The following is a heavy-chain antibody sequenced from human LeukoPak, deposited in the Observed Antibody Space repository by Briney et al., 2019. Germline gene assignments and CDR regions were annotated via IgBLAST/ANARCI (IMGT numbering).Heavy chain of an antibody. CDR2: IYYSGST. CDR3: ARQGASYGSGGYYFDY. V-gene: IGHV4-39*01. J-gene: IGHJ4*02. D-gene: IGHD3-10*01. CDR1: GGSISSSSYY. Sequence: PSETLSLTCTVSGGSISSSSYYWGWIRQPPGKGLEWIGSIYYSGSTYYNPSLKSRVTISVDTSKNPFSLKLSSVTAAYTAVYYCARQGASYGSGGYYFDYWGQGTRVNGSS.